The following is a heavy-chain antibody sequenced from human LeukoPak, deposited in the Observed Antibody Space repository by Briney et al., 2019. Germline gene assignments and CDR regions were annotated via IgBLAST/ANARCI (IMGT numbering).Heavy chain of an antibody. J-gene: IGHJ5*02. CDR1: GGSISSGGYS. Sequence: ASETLSLTCAVSGGSISSGGYSWSWIRQPPGKGLEWIGYIYYSGSTYYNPSLKSRVTISVDTSKNQFSLKLSSVTAADTAVYYCARGRTGTYVFWFDPWGQGTLVTVSS. D-gene: IGHD1-7*01. CDR3: ARGRTGTYVFWFDP. CDR2: IYYSGST. V-gene: IGHV4-30-4*07.